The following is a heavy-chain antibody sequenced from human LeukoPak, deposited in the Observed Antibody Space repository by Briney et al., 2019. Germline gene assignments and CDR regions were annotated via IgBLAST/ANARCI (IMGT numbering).Heavy chain of an antibody. J-gene: IGHJ4*02. CDR1: GGSISSGSYY. D-gene: IGHD3-3*01. CDR3: ARDSDHNFWSGYYLDY. CDR2: IYTSGST. V-gene: IGHV4-61*02. Sequence: SETLSLTCTVSGGSISSGSYYWSWIRQPAGKGLEWIGRIYTSGSTNYNPSLKSRVTISVDTSKNQFSLKLSSVTAADTAVYYCARDSDHNFWSGYYLDYWGQGTLVTVSS.